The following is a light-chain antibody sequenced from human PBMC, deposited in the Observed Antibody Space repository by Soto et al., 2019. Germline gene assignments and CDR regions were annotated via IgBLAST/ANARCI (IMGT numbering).Light chain of an antibody. Sequence: DVVMTQSPLSLPVTLGQPASISCRSSQSLVTSDGNTYLNWFQQRPGQSPRRLIYKVSNRDSGVPDRFSGSESGTDVTLKISRVEAEDGGVYYCMQGTHWPYTFGQGTKLEIK. J-gene: IGKJ2*01. CDR1: QSLVTSDGNTY. V-gene: IGKV2-30*01. CDR2: KVS. CDR3: MQGTHWPYT.